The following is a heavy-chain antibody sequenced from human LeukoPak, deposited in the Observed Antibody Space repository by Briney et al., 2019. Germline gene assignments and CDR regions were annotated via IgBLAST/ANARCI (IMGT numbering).Heavy chain of an antibody. D-gene: IGHD6-19*01. CDR2: IHTSGST. CDR3: ARDYGSGWLY. V-gene: IGHV4-61*02. CDR1: GVSISSGNYY. Sequence: SETLSLTCTVSGVSISSGNYYWSWIRQPAGKGLEWIGRIHTSGSTNYNPSLKSRVTISVDTSKNQFSLKLSSVTAADTAVYYCARDYGSGWLYWGQGTLVTVSS. J-gene: IGHJ4*02.